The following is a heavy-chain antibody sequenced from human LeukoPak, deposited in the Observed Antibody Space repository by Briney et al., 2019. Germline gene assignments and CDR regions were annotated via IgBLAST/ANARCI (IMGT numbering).Heavy chain of an antibody. CDR1: GYPFTSYD. Sequence: GPVKVSCKASGYPFTSYDINWVRQATGRGLEWMGWMNPNSGNTGYAQKFQGRVTMTRNTSISTAYMELSSLRSEDTAVYYCARGTITIFGVKQFDPWGQGTLVTVSS. CDR3: ARGTITIFGVKQFDP. CDR2: MNPNSGNT. J-gene: IGHJ5*02. D-gene: IGHD3-3*01. V-gene: IGHV1-8*01.